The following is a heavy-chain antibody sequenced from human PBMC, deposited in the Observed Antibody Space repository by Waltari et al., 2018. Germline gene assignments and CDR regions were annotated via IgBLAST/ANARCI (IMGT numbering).Heavy chain of an antibody. CDR3: ARGVGSGQGVVH. Sequence: VRLVESGGTLVRPGGSLRLTLAASGFNFNTYWMSWVRQAPGKGLEWVANINEDGGQKNYVDSVKGRFTISRDNTENSLYLQMNSLGGDDTAVYYCARGVGSGQGVVHWGQGTLITVSS. V-gene: IGHV3-7*01. J-gene: IGHJ4*02. CDR2: INEDGGQK. CDR1: GFNFNTYW. D-gene: IGHD1-26*01.